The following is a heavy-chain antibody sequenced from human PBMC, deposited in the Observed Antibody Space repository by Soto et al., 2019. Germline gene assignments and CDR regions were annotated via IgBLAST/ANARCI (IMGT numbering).Heavy chain of an antibody. CDR2: INPNSGGT. D-gene: IGHD6-13*01. J-gene: IGHJ3*02. CDR1: GYTFTGYY. CDR3: AREKRGIAAARDHAFDI. Sequence: ASVKVSCKASGYTFTGYYMHWVRQAPGQGLEWMGWINPNSGGTNYAQKFQGWVTMTRDTAISTAYMELSRLGSDDTAVYYCAREKRGIAAARDHAFDIWGQGTMVTVSS. V-gene: IGHV1-2*04.